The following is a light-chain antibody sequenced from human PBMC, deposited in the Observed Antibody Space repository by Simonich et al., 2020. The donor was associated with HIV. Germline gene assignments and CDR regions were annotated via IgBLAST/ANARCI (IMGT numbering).Light chain of an antibody. Sequence: QSALTQPASVSGSPGQSITISCTGTSSDVGGYNYVSWYQQHPGKAPKLMIYDVSKRPSGFSNRFSGSKSGNTASLTISGLQAEDEADYYCSSYTSGSTWVFGGGTKLTVL. CDR1: SSDVGGYNY. CDR2: DVS. V-gene: IGLV2-14*01. CDR3: SSYTSGSTWV. J-gene: IGLJ3*02.